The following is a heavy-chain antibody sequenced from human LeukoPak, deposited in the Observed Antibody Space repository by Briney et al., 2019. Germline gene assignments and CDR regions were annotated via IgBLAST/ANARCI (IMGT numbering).Heavy chain of an antibody. Sequence: GGSLRLSCAASGFTFSYYWLTWLRQAPGKGLAWVANIKHDGSEDYYLVSVKGRFAISRDNAKNSLYLQMNSLRAEDTAVYYCAELGITMIGGVWGKGTTVTISS. CDR2: IKHDGSED. CDR3: AELGITMIGGV. V-gene: IGHV3-7*01. CDR1: GFTFSYYW. D-gene: IGHD3-10*02. J-gene: IGHJ6*04.